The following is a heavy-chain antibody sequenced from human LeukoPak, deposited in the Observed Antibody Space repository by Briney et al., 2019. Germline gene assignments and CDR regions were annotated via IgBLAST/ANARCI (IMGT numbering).Heavy chain of an antibody. V-gene: IGHV3-74*01. D-gene: IGHD4-17*01. Sequence: GGSLRLSCTASAFTFSSYWMHWVRQAPGKGLVWVSHINSGGSSTSYADSVKGRFTISRDNAKNTLYLQMNSLRAEDTAVYYCAKDLMNYGDHVDYFDYWGQGTLVTVSS. CDR3: AKDLMNYGDHVDYFDY. CDR1: AFTFSSYW. J-gene: IGHJ4*02. CDR2: INSGGSST.